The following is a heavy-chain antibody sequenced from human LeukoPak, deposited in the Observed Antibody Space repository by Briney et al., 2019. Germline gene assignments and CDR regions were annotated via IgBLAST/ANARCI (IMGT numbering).Heavy chain of an antibody. CDR2: MSSSSSYI. Sequence: GGSLRLSCAASGFTFSSYSMNWVRQAPGKGLEWIACMSSSSSYIYYADSVKGRFTISRDNAKNSLYLQMNSLRAEDTAVYYCASARVAVAGATWYWGPGTLVTASS. J-gene: IGHJ4*02. D-gene: IGHD6-19*01. V-gene: IGHV3-21*01. CDR1: GFTFSSYS. CDR3: ASARVAVAGATWY.